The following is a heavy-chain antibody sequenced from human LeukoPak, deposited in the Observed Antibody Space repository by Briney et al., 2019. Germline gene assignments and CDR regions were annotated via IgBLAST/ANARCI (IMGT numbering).Heavy chain of an antibody. CDR3: ARIAYADEGMDV. V-gene: IGHV3-23*01. CDR1: GFTFSSYA. Sequence: PGGSLRLSCAASGFTFSSYAMSWVRQAPGRGLEWVSASSGSGGSTYYADSVKGRFTISRDNSKNTLYLQMNSLRAEDTAVYYCARIAYADEGMDVWGKGTTVTVSS. J-gene: IGHJ6*03. D-gene: IGHD2-21*01. CDR2: SSGSGGST.